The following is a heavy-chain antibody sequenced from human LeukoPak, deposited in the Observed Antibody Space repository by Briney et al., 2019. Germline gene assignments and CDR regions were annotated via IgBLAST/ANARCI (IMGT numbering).Heavy chain of an antibody. V-gene: IGHV4-61*02. D-gene: IGHD5-24*01. J-gene: IGHJ4*02. CDR3: ATPREGYKRPLSFDY. CDR2: IYTSGST. CDR1: GGSISSGSYY. Sequence: PSETLSLTCTVSGGSISSGSYYWSWIRQPAGKGLEWIGRIYTSGSTNYNPSLKSRVTISVDTSKNQFSLKLSSVTAADTAVYYCATPREGYKRPLSFDYWGQGTLVTVSS.